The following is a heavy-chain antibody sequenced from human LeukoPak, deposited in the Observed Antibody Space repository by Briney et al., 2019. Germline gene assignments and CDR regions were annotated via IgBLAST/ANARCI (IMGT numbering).Heavy chain of an antibody. J-gene: IGHJ4*02. CDR3: ARFRGVTGTTSYFDY. Sequence: ASVKVSCKASGYTFTSCAMHWVRQAPGQRLEWMGWINAGNGNTKYSQKFQGRVTITRDTSASTAYMELSSLRSEDTAVYYCARFRGVTGTTSYFDYWGQGTLVTVSS. CDR2: INAGNGNT. V-gene: IGHV1-3*01. CDR1: GYTFTSCA. D-gene: IGHD1-20*01.